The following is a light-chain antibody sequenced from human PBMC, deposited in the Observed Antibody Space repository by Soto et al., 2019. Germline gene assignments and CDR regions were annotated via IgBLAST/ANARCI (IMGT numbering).Light chain of an antibody. J-gene: IGLJ2*01. Sequence: QSALTQPRSVSGSPGQSVTISCTGSSSDVGAYNHVSWYQQHPGKAPKLLVYEVTKRPSGVPDRFSGSKSDNTASLTISGLQGDDEADYYCCSYAGSYIYVLFGGGTKVTVL. CDR3: CSYAGSYIYVL. CDR1: SSDVGAYNH. CDR2: EVT. V-gene: IGLV2-11*01.